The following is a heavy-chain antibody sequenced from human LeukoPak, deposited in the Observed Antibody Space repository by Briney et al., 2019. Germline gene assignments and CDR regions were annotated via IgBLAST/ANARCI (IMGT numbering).Heavy chain of an antibody. CDR2: ISAYNGNT. J-gene: IGHJ5*02. CDR1: GYTFTSYG. V-gene: IGHV1-18*04. D-gene: IGHD3-10*01. Sequence: GASVKVSCKASGYTFTSYGISWVRQAPGQGLEWMGWISAYNGNTNYAQKLQGRVTMTTDTSTSTAYMELRSLRSDDTAAYYCARDWSFGSGSYNNWFDPWGQGTLVTVSS. CDR3: ARDWSFGSGSYNNWFDP.